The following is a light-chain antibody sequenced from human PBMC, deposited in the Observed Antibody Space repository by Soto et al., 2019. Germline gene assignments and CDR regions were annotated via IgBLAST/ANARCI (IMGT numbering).Light chain of an antibody. Sequence: SVLTQPPSASGTPGQRVTVSCSGSSSNIGSNTVSWYQQLPGTAPKLLIYSNTQRPSGVPDRFSGSKSDTSASLAISGLQSEDEADYYCAAWDDSLNALVFGTGTKVTV. J-gene: IGLJ1*01. CDR1: SSNIGSNT. CDR2: SNT. CDR3: AAWDDSLNALV. V-gene: IGLV1-44*01.